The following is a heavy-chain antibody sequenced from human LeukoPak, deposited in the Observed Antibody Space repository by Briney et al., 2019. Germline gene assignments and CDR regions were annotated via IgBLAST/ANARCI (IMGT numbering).Heavy chain of an antibody. J-gene: IGHJ5*02. CDR3: AREVGTSCYACNWFDP. V-gene: IGHV3-64*04. D-gene: IGHD2-2*01. CDR1: GFTFSSYA. Sequence: GGSLRLSCSASGFTFSSYAMHWVRQAPGKGLEYVSAISSNGGSTYYADSVKGRFTISRDNAKNSLYLQMNSLRAEDTAVYYCAREVGTSCYACNWFDPWGQGTLVTVSS. CDR2: ISSNGGST.